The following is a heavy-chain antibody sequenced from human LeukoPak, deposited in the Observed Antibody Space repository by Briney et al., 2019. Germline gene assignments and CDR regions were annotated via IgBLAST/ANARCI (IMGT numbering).Heavy chain of an antibody. Sequence: SVKVSCKASGYTFTSYGISWVRQAPGQGLEWMGRIIPILGIANYAQKFQGRVTITADKSTSTAYMELSSLRSEDTAVYYCANYPYYYDSSGTLGARGNWFDPWGQGTLVTVSS. J-gene: IGHJ5*02. CDR2: IIPILGIA. CDR1: GYTFTSYG. D-gene: IGHD3-22*01. CDR3: ANYPYYYDSSGTLGARGNWFDP. V-gene: IGHV1-69*04.